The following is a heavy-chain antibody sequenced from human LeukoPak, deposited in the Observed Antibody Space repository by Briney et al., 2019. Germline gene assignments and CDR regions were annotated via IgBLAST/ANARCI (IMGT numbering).Heavy chain of an antibody. J-gene: IGHJ2*01. D-gene: IGHD4-23*01. V-gene: IGHV3-21*01. Sequence: GGSLRLSCAASGFTFSSSGMDWVRQAPGKGLGWVLFVRIGGRFIYHADSVKGRVTISRDDAKNSLYLQMNSLTAEDTAEYYCARNKINTVATGWYFDLWGRGTLVSVSS. CDR1: GFTFSSSG. CDR3: ARNKINTVATGWYFDL. CDR2: VRIGGRFI.